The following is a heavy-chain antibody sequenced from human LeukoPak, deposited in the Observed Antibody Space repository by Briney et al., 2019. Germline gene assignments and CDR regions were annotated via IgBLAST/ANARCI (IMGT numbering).Heavy chain of an antibody. CDR1: GYTFTSYG. D-gene: IGHD6-13*01. V-gene: IGHV1-2*02. Sequence: GASVKVSCKASGYTFTSYGISWVRQAPGQGLEWMGWINPNSGGTNYAQKFQGRVTMTRDTSISTAYMELSRLRSDDTAVYYCARRARIAAAGTWPYYFDYWGQGTLVTVSS. CDR2: INPNSGGT. CDR3: ARRARIAAAGTWPYYFDY. J-gene: IGHJ4*02.